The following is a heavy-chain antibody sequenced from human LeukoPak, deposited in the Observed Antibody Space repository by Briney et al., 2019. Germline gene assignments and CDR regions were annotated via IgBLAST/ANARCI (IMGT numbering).Heavy chain of an antibody. D-gene: IGHD2-21*01. CDR2: INLNTGDI. CDR3: ARADRLHGGPYLIGP. Sequence: AASVKVSCKSSGYSFTDYYIHWVRQAPGQGLERMGWINLNTGDIKSAQRFQGKFTMTRDTSITTAYMEISWLTSADTAIYYCARADRLHGGPYLIGPWGQGTLVTVAS. J-gene: IGHJ5*02. V-gene: IGHV1-2*02. CDR1: GYSFTDYY.